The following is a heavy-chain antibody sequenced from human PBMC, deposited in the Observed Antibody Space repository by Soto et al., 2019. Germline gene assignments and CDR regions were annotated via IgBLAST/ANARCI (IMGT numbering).Heavy chain of an antibody. J-gene: IGHJ4*02. CDR3: AKLVDKTLDDF. CDR2: ISHDNRNI. V-gene: IGHV3-30*18. D-gene: IGHD3-10*01. Sequence: QVQLVESRGGVVQPGRSVRLSCAASGLDFRNKDMHWVRQAPGKGLEWVAVISHDNRNIFYGDSVKGRFTVSRDNSKNTLFLEMNSLGAEDTAVYFCAKLVDKTLDDFWGLGTLVAVSS. CDR1: GLDFRNKD.